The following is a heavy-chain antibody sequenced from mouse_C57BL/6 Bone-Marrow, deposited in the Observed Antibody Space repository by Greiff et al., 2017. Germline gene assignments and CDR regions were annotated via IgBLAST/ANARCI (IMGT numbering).Heavy chain of an antibody. CDR1: GYTFTSYW. CDR3: APDDYDGGFAY. D-gene: IGHD2-4*01. J-gene: IGHJ3*01. V-gene: IGHV1-69*01. Sequence: QVQLQQPGAELVMPGASVKLSCKASGYTFTSYWMHWVKQRPGQGLEWIGEIDPSDSYTNYNQKFKGKSTLTVDKSSSTAYMQLCSLTSEDSAVYYCAPDDYDGGFAYWGQGTLVTVSA. CDR2: IDPSDSYT.